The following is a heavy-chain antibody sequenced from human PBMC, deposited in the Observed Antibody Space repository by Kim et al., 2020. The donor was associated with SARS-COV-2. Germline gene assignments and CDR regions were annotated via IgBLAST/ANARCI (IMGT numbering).Heavy chain of an antibody. Sequence: ASVKVSCKASGYTFTGYYMHWVRQAPGQGLEWMGWINPNSGGTNYAQKFQGRVTMTRDTSISTAYMELSRLRSDDTAVYYCARDSYFDWPNYYYGMDVWGQGTTVTVSS. CDR1: GYTFTGYY. V-gene: IGHV1-2*02. J-gene: IGHJ6*02. CDR2: INPNSGGT. D-gene: IGHD3-9*01. CDR3: ARDSYFDWPNYYYGMDV.